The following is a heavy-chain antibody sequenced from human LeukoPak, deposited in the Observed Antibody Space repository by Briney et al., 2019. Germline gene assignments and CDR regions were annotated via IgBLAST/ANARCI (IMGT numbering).Heavy chain of an antibody. V-gene: IGHV3-30-3*01. CDR3: VKEAYYGWGSSPTFYFDY. CDR1: GFTFSSYA. J-gene: IGHJ4*02. Sequence: GGSLRLSCAASGFTFSSYAMHWVRQAPGKGLEWVAVISYDGSNKYYADSVKGRFTISRDNSKNTLYLQMNSLRAEDTAVYYCVKEAYYGWGSSPTFYFDYWGQGTRVTVSS. D-gene: IGHD3-10*01. CDR2: ISYDGSNK.